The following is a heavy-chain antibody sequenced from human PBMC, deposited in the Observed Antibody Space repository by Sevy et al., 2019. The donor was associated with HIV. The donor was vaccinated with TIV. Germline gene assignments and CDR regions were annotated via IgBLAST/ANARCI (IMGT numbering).Heavy chain of an antibody. D-gene: IGHD3-9*01. V-gene: IGHV5-51*01. Sequence: GGSLRLSCKGSGYSFTSYWIGWVRQMPGKGLEWMGIIYPGDSDTSYSPSFQGQVTISADKSISTAYLQWSSLKASDTAMYYCAGLLSPRYFDWLAFDYWGQGTLVTVSS. J-gene: IGHJ4*02. CDR1: GYSFTSYW. CDR3: AGLLSPRYFDWLAFDY. CDR2: IYPGDSDT.